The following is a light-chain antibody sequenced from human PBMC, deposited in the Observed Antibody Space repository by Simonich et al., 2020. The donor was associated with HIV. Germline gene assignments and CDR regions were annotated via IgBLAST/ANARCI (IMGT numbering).Light chain of an antibody. CDR1: QSVSSN. Sequence: EIVMTQSPATLSVSPGERATLSCRASQSVSSNLAWYQKKPGQAPRLLIYGAATRATGIPARFSGSGSGTEFTLTISSMQSEDFAVYYCQQYNNWPSPFTFGPGTKVDIK. CDR3: QQYNNWPSPFT. CDR2: GAA. J-gene: IGKJ3*01. V-gene: IGKV3-15*01.